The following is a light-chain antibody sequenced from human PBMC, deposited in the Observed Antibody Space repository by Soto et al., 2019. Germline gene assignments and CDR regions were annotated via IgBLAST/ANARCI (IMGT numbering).Light chain of an antibody. J-gene: IGKJ4*01. Sequence: EIVLTQSPGTLSLSPGERATLSCRASQSVSSNLAWYQQKPGQAPRLLIYDASDRSTGIPARFSGSGSGTDFTLTISSLEPEDFAVYYCQQRSNWPFTFGGGTRWIS. CDR3: QQRSNWPFT. CDR1: QSVSSN. V-gene: IGKV3-11*01. CDR2: DAS.